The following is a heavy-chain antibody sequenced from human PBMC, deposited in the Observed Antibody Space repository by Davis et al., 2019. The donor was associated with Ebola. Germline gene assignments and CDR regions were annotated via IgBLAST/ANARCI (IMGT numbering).Heavy chain of an antibody. D-gene: IGHD2-2*02. V-gene: IGHV3-23*01. CDR3: ARDAGRYCSSTSCYTGLDY. CDR1: GFTFSSHA. J-gene: IGHJ4*02. Sequence: GGSLRLSCAASGFTFSSHAMSWVRQVPGKGLEWVSAINGGASSTYYADSVKGRFTISRDNSKNTLYLQMNSLRAEDTAVYYCARDAGRYCSSTSCYTGLDYWGQGTLVTVSS. CDR2: INGGASST.